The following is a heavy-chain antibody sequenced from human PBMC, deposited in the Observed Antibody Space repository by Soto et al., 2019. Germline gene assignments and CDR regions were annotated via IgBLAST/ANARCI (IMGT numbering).Heavy chain of an antibody. D-gene: IGHD3-9*01. V-gene: IGHV1-8*01. Sequence: ASVKVSCKASGYTFTSYDINWVRQATGQGPERMGWLNPNSGNRRYAQKFQGRVTMTRDTSTNTAYMELSSLESEDTAVYYCARGVLFCNSPRCTHNFYYMDVWGRGTTVTVSS. CDR2: LNPNSGNR. J-gene: IGHJ6*03. CDR1: GYTFTSYD. CDR3: ARGVLFCNSPRCTHNFYYMDV.